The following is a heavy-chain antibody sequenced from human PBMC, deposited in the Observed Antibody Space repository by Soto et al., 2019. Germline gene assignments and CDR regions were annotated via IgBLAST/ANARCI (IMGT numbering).Heavy chain of an antibody. D-gene: IGHD5-18*01. CDR2: IYYSGST. CDR1: GGSISRGAYY. Sequence: PSETLSLTCSVSGGSISRGAYYWSWIRQHPGQGLERIGYIYYSGSTYYNPSLKSRVTISVDTSKKQFSLKLSSVTAADTAVYYRARDRGYRYVPDYWYFDLWGRGTLFSVSS. CDR3: ARDRGYRYVPDYWYFDL. J-gene: IGHJ2*01. V-gene: IGHV4-31*03.